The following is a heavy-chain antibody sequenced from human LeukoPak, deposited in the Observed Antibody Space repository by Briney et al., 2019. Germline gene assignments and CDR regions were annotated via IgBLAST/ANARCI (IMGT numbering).Heavy chain of an antibody. CDR3: ARGTVVVVVAANNYYYYMDV. Sequence: SETLSLTCAVYGGSFSGYYWSWIRQPPGKGLEWIGGINHSGSTNYNPSLKSRVTISVDTSKNQFSLKLSSVTAADTAVYYCARGTVVVVVAANNYYYYMDVRGKGTTVTVSS. CDR2: INHSGST. J-gene: IGHJ6*03. D-gene: IGHD2-15*01. CDR1: GGSFSGYY. V-gene: IGHV4-34*01.